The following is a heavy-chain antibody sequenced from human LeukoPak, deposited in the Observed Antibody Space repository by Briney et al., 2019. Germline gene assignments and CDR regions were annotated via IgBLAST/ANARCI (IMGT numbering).Heavy chain of an antibody. Sequence: GGSLRLSCAASGFTFSSYGMHWVRQAPGKGLEWVAVIWYDGSNKYYADSVKGRFTISRDNSKNTLYLQMNSLRAEDMAVYYCAKAGRTTVTNPYFDYWGQGTLVTVSS. CDR2: IWYDGSNK. V-gene: IGHV3-33*06. CDR1: GFTFSSYG. CDR3: AKAGRTTVTNPYFDY. J-gene: IGHJ4*02. D-gene: IGHD4-17*01.